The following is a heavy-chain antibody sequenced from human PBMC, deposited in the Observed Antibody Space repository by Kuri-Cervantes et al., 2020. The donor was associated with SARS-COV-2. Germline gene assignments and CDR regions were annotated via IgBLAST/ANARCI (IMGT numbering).Heavy chain of an antibody. V-gene: IGHV1-69*13. CDR1: GGTFSNYA. J-gene: IGHJ6*02. D-gene: IGHD5-18*01. Sequence: SVKVSCKASGGTFSNYAISWSRQAPGQGLEWMGGIIPIFGTANYAKKFQGRDTITADESTSTAYMELSSMRSEDTAVYYCARGVQLWLGGMDVWGQGTTVTVSS. CDR2: IIPIFGTA. CDR3: ARGVQLWLGGMDV.